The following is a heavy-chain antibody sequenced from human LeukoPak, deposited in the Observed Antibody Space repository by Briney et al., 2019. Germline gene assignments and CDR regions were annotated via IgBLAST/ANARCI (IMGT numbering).Heavy chain of an antibody. Sequence: VKVWRLVEECSVRNDCICRVWPSHEQGLEWMGWISAYNGNTNYAQKLQGRVTMTTDTSTSTAYMELRILRSDDTAVYYCARGAMALYAFDIWGQGTMVTVSS. CDR2: ISAYNGNT. CDR3: ARGAMALYAFDI. CDR1: ECSVRNDC. J-gene: IGHJ3*02. D-gene: IGHD5-18*01. V-gene: IGHV1-18*01.